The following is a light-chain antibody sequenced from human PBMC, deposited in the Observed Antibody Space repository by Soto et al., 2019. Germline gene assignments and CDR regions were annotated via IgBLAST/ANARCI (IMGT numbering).Light chain of an antibody. CDR1: QDIKTY. J-gene: IGKJ3*01. V-gene: IGKV1-9*01. Sequence: IPLTQSPSSLSASVGDRVSITCRASQDIKTYLSWYQQKQGKAPKLLISGTFTLQSGVPSRFNGSGSGTDVTLTISRLQPEDFATYYCQHLNNYPPFTFGPGTKVDLE. CDR3: QHLNNYPPFT. CDR2: GTF.